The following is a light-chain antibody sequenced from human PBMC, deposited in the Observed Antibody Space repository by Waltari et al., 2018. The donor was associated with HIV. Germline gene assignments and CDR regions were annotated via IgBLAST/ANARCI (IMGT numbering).Light chain of an antibody. Sequence: IRMAQSPASWSASIRDGFPIPLRTRRAIGRSLAWFQQKPGQSPMALIYATSILHTGVPARFNGSRSGTEFALTIANLEAADFGTYYCQQYDDLPRTFGGGT. CDR1: RAIGRS. V-gene: IGKV1-16*01. J-gene: IGKJ4*01. CDR3: QQYDDLPRT. CDR2: ATS.